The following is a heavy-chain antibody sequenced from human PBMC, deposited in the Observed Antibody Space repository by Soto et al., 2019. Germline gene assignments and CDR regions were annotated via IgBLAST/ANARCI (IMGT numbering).Heavy chain of an antibody. D-gene: IGHD6-19*01. J-gene: IGHJ4*02. V-gene: IGHV3-30*03. CDR2: VSHDGRNT. Sequence: VQLVESGGGVVQPGRSLRLSCAASGFTFSDYAMHWVRQAPGKGLEWVAVVSHDGRNTHYADSVKGRFTISRDSSKNTVSLEMTSLRAEDTSVYYCARGGRQWLVTSDFNYWGQGALVTVSS. CDR3: ARGGRQWLVTSDFNY. CDR1: GFTFSDYA.